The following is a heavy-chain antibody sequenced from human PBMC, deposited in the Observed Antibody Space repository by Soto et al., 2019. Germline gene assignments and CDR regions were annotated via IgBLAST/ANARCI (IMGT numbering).Heavy chain of an antibody. V-gene: IGHV4-30-2*01. Sequence: QLQLQESGSGLVKPSQTLSLTCAVSGGSIRSVGFSWNWIRRPPGKGLEWVGYVYHSGTTSYNPSLKSRVTILLDRSKNQFSLTLNSVTAADTAVYYCARDWGYCSSSSCREPAFDVWGQGTVVTVSS. CDR2: VYHSGTT. J-gene: IGHJ3*01. D-gene: IGHD2-2*01. CDR3: ARDWGYCSSSSCREPAFDV. CDR1: GGSIRSVGFS.